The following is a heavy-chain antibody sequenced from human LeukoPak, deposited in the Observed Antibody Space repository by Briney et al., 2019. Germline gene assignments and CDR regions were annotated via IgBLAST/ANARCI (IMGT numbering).Heavy chain of an antibody. D-gene: IGHD2-2*01. J-gene: IGHJ4*02. V-gene: IGHV1-58*01. CDR1: GFTFTNSA. CDR2: IVLGSGNT. CDR3: AVDQGRPAGDAFDY. Sequence: SVKVSCKVSGFTFTNSAAQWVRQARGQRLEWIGWIVLGSGNTNYAQKFQERLTITRDMSTTTAYMELSSLTSEDTAVYFCAVDQGRPAGDAFDYWGQGTLVTVSS.